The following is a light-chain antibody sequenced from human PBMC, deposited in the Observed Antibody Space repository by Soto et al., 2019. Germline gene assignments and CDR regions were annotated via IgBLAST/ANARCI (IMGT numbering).Light chain of an antibody. CDR3: PPSDSTPPWT. CDR2: AAS. J-gene: IGKJ1*01. V-gene: IGKV1-39*01. Sequence: DIQMTQSPASLSPSVGHSVTITCRASPSINSYLNWYQQKPGKAPKHLIYAASSLQSGVQSRFSGSGSRTDFTPTISSLQHYDVAPPDCPPSDSTPPWTFGQGTKVDIK. CDR1: PSINSY.